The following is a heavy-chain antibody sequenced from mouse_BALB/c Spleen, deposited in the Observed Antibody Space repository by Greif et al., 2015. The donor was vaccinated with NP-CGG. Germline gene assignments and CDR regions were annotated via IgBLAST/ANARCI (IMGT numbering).Heavy chain of an antibody. J-gene: IGHJ4*01. V-gene: IGHV1-69*02. CDR1: GYTFTSYW. Sequence: QVQLKESGAELVRPGASVKLSCKASGYTFTSYWINWVKQRPGQGLEWIGNIYPSDSYTNYNQKFKDKATLTVDKPSSTAYMQLSSPTSEDSAVYYCTTLYYGNYVYYAMDYWGQGTSVTVSS. CDR3: TTLYYGNYVYYAMDY. D-gene: IGHD2-1*01. CDR2: IYPSDSYT.